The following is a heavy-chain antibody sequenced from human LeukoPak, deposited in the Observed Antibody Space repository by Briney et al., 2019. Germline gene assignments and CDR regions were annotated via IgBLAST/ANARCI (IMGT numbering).Heavy chain of an antibody. D-gene: IGHD5-12*01. J-gene: IGHJ4*02. Sequence: PSETLSLTCTVSGDSISSSSYYWVWIRQPPGKGLEWIATISYSGSTYYNASLKSRLTISVDTSKSQFSLKLSSVTAADTAVYYCARREVGAMLDYWGQGTLVTVSS. V-gene: IGHV4-39*01. CDR2: ISYSGST. CDR1: GDSISSSSYY. CDR3: ARREVGAMLDY.